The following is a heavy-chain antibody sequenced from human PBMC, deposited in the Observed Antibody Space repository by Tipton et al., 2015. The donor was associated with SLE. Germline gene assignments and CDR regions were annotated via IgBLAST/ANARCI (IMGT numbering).Heavy chain of an antibody. V-gene: IGHV4-39*07. CDR3: AGTNYDVLTGYHRVDTFDI. CDR1: GGSISSSHYY. CDR2: IYSSGGT. D-gene: IGHD3-9*01. J-gene: IGHJ3*02. Sequence: GLVKPSETLSLTCTVSGGSISSSHYYWDWIRQPPGKGLEWLGSIYSSGGTYYNPSLKSRVTISVDTSKNQFSLELSSVTAADTAVYYCAGTNYDVLTGYHRVDTFDIWGQGTMATVSS.